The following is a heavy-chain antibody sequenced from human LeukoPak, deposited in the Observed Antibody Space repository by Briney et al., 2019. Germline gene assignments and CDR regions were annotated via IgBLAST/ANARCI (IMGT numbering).Heavy chain of an antibody. CDR1: GFTFSDCD. Sequence: GGSLRLSCTASGFTFSDCDMNWFRQAPGKGLEWVSSISYRSSHIYYADSAKGRFTISRDNAKNSLYLQMNNLRAEDTAVYYCGRAFPPLRVAAAGDYCGQGTLVTVSS. CDR2: ISYRSSHI. CDR3: GRAFPPLRVAAAGDY. V-gene: IGHV3-21*06. D-gene: IGHD6-25*01. J-gene: IGHJ4*02.